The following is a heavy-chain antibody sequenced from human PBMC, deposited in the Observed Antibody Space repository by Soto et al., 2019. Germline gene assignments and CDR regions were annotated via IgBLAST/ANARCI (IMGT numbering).Heavy chain of an antibody. Sequence: PSETLSLTCTVSGGSISSYYWSWIRQPPGKGLEWIGYIYYSGSTNYNPSLKSRVTISVDTSKNQFSLKLSSVTAADTAVYYCARELRGYSYGYVDPWGQGTLVTSPQ. CDR3: ARELRGYSYGYVDP. D-gene: IGHD5-18*01. J-gene: IGHJ5*02. V-gene: IGHV4-59*01. CDR1: GGSISSYY. CDR2: IYYSGST.